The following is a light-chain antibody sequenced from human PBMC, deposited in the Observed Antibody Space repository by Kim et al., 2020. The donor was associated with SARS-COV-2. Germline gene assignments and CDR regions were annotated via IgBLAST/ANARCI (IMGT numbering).Light chain of an antibody. J-gene: IGKJ2*01. V-gene: IGKV3-20*01. Sequence: SPGERGTLSCRASQSVGGNYLAWYQQKPGQAPRLVIYGASTRATGIPDRFSGSGTGTDFTLTITRLDPEDVAVYYCQQYHESPYTFGQGTKVDIK. CDR3: QQYHESPYT. CDR2: GAS. CDR1: QSVGGNY.